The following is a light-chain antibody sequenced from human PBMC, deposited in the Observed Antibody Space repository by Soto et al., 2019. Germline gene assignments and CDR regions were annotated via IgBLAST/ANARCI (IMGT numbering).Light chain of an antibody. CDR1: QSISSW. CDR2: KAS. J-gene: IGKJ1*01. Sequence: DFQMTHSPSTLSASVGDRVTITCRASQSISSWLAWYQQKPGKAPKXXIYKASTLKSGVPSRFSGSGSGTEFTLTISSLQPDDFATYYCQHYNRYSEAFGQGTKVDIK. CDR3: QHYNRYSEA. V-gene: IGKV1-5*03.